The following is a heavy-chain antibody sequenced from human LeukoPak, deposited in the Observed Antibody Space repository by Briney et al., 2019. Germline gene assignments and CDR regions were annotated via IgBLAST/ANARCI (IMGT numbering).Heavy chain of an antibody. CDR2: INPNSGGT. D-gene: IGHD1-26*01. J-gene: IGHJ4*02. V-gene: IGHV1-2*02. CDR1: GHTFTAYY. Sequence: ASVKVSCKASGHTFTAYYMHWVRQAPGQGLEWMGWINPNSGGTNYAQKFQGRVTMTRDTSISTAYMELSRLRSDDTAVYYCVVDGSYYFDYWGQGTLVTVSS. CDR3: VVDGSYYFDY.